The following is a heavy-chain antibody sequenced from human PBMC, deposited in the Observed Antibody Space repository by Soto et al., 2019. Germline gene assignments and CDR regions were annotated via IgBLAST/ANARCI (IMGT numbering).Heavy chain of an antibody. CDR2: IYYSGST. CDR1: GGSISSGGYY. V-gene: IGHV4-31*03. D-gene: IGHD2-2*01. CDR3: ARQRVADIVVVPAATPPNWFDP. Sequence: SETLSLTCTVSGGSISSGGYYWSWIRQHPGKGLEWIGYIYYSGSTYYNPSLKSRVTISVDTSKNQFSLKLSSVTAADTAVYYCARQRVADIVVVPAATPPNWFDPWGQGTLVTVSS. J-gene: IGHJ5*02.